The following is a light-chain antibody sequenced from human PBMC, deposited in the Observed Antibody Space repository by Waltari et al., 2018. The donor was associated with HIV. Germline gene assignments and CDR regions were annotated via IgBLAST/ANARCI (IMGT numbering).Light chain of an antibody. V-gene: IGKV3-15*01. CDR1: QSVSSS. CDR3: QQYNNWPPKT. J-gene: IGKJ1*01. CDR2: GAS. Sequence: EIVLTQSPATLSVSPGERAPLSCRASQSVSSSLAWYQQKPGQAPRPLIYGASTRASGIPARFSGSGSGTEFTLIISSLQSEDFALYYCQQYNNWPPKTFGQGTKVEIK.